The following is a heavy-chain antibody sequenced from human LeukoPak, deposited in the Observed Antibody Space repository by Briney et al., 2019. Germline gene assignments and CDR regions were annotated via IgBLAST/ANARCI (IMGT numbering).Heavy chain of an antibody. J-gene: IGHJ4*02. CDR2: ISGSGGST. D-gene: IGHD3-22*01. CDR3: AKTYYYDSSGYYSEGFDY. Sequence: GGSLRLSCAASGFTFSSSAMSWVRQAPGKGLEWVSAISGSGGSTYYADSVKGRFTISRDNSKNTLYLQMNSLRAEDTAVYYRAKTYYYDSSGYYSEGFDYWGQGTLVTVSS. V-gene: IGHV3-23*01. CDR1: GFTFSSSA.